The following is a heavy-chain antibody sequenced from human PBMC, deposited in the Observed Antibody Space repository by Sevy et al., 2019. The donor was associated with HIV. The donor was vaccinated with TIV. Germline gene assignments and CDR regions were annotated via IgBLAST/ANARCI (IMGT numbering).Heavy chain of an antibody. V-gene: IGHV3-30-3*01. Sequence: GGSLRLSCAASGFTFSSYAMHWVRQAPGKGLEWVAVISYDGSNKYYADSVKGRFTISRDNSKNTLYLQMNGLRAEDTAVYYCARDRWECSGGSCYSSYYYYYGMDVWGQGTTVTVSS. J-gene: IGHJ6*02. CDR3: ARDRWECSGGSCYSSYYYYYGMDV. D-gene: IGHD2-15*01. CDR2: ISYDGSNK. CDR1: GFTFSSYA.